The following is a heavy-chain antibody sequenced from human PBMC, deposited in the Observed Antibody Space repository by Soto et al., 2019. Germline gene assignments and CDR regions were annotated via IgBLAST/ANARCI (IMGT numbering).Heavy chain of an antibody. CDR1: GLAFSDHY. V-gene: IGHV3-72*01. CDR2: SRNKANSFTT. Sequence: EVQVVESGGGLVQPGGSLSLSCAASGLAFSDHYMDWVRQAPGKGLEWVGRSRNKANSFTTEYAASVNGRSSVSREDSRNSLLLQMTSLSTGVTVVYYCTGYHYSSGIHVWGQGNTVSVSS. CDR3: TGYHYSSGIHV. J-gene: IGHJ6*02.